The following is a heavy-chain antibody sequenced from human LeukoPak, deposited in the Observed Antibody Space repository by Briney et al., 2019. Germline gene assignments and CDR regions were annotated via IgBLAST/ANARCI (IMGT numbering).Heavy chain of an antibody. CDR1: GYTFTSYG. CDR2: INPNSGST. D-gene: IGHD1-1*01. J-gene: IGHJ5*02. V-gene: IGHV1-2*02. Sequence: ASVKVSCKASGYTFTSYGISWVRQAPGQGLEWMGRINPNSGSTNYTQKFQGRVTLTRDTSISTVYMELSRLRSDDTAVYYCARYGWKFDPWGQGTLVTVSS. CDR3: ARYGWKFDP.